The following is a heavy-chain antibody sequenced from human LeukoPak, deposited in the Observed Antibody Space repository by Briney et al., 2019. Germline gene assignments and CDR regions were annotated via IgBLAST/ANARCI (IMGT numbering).Heavy chain of an antibody. CDR2: IYYSGST. Sequence: SVTLSLNCTVYGGTISSYYWSWLRQPPGQGREGSGYIYYSGSTNYNPPLKSRVTISVDTSKNQFSLKLSSVTAADTAVYYCARGSRSARTLFDYWGQGTLVTVSS. V-gene: IGHV4-59*01. CDR1: GGTISSYY. D-gene: IGHD6-6*01. CDR3: ARGSRSARTLFDY. J-gene: IGHJ4*02.